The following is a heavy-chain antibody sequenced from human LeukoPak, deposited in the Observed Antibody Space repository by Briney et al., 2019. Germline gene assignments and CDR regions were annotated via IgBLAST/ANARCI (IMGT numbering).Heavy chain of an antibody. V-gene: IGHV1-18*04. J-gene: IGHJ3*02. CDR2: ISAYNGNT. Sequence: ASVKVSCKASGYTFTGYYMHWVRQAPGQGLEWMGWISAYNGNTNYAQKLQGRVTMTTDTSTSTAYMELRSLRSDDTAVYYCARVRWYTAFDIWGQGTMVTISS. D-gene: IGHD4-23*01. CDR1: GYTFTGYY. CDR3: ARVRWYTAFDI.